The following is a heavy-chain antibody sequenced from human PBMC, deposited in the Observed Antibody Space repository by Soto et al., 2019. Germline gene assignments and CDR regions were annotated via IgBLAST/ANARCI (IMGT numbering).Heavy chain of an antibody. CDR3: ARAIDFDY. Sequence: QVQLQESGPGLVKPSGTLSLTCAVSGGSISSSNWWSWVRQPPGKGLEWIGYIYYTGTTNYNPSLKSRVTISVDTSKNQVSLKLNSVTAADTAIYYCARAIDFDYWGQGALVTVSS. CDR1: GGSISSSNW. J-gene: IGHJ4*02. CDR2: IYYTGTT. V-gene: IGHV4-4*02.